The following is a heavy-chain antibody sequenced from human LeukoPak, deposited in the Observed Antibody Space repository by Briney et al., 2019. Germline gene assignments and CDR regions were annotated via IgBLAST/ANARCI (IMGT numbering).Heavy chain of an antibody. V-gene: IGHV1-2*02. Sequence: GASVKVSCKASGYTFTGYYMHWVRQAPGQGLEWMGWINPNSGGTNYAQKFQGRVTMTRDTSISTAYMELSRLRSDDTAVYYCANSLSVVKHYYYGMDVWGQGTTVTVSS. D-gene: IGHD2-15*01. CDR1: GYTFTGYY. J-gene: IGHJ6*02. CDR3: ANSLSVVKHYYYGMDV. CDR2: INPNSGGT.